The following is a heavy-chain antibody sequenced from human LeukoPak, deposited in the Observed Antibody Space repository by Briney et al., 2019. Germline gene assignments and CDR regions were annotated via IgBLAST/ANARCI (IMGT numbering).Heavy chain of an antibody. Sequence: GASVKVSCKASGYTFTSYDINWVRQATGQGLEWMGWMNPNSGNTGYAQKFQGRVTMTRDTSISTAYMELSRLRSDDTAVYYCARGAFVVVPAAMKGAFDYWGQGTLVTVSS. CDR2: MNPNSGNT. CDR1: GYTFTSYD. J-gene: IGHJ4*02. V-gene: IGHV1-8*02. D-gene: IGHD2-2*01. CDR3: ARGAFVVVPAAMKGAFDY.